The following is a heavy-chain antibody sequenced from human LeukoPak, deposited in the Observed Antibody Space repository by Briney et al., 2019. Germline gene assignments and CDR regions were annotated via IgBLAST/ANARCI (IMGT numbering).Heavy chain of an antibody. J-gene: IGHJ6*02. CDR2: IIPIFGTA. Sequence: SVKVSCKASGGTFSSYAISWVRQAPGQGLEWMGGIIPIFGTANYAQKFQGRVTITADESTSTAYMELSSLRSEDTAVYYCATRPGTGVAIFGVVRHYYYYYGMDVWGQGTTVTVPS. D-gene: IGHD3-3*01. CDR1: GGTFSSYA. CDR3: ATRPGTGVAIFGVVRHYYYYYGMDV. V-gene: IGHV1-69*13.